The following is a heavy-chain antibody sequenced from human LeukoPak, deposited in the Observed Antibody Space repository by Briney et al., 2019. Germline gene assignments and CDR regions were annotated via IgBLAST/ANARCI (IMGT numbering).Heavy chain of an antibody. V-gene: IGHV4-4*07. Sequence: SETLSLTCTVSGGSISSYYYSWIRQPAGKGLEWIGRMYTSGGSNYNPSLKSRLTMSVDTSKNQFSLRLSSVTAADTAVYYCARVTGYIVEDYFDYWGQGTLVTVSS. CDR2: MYTSGGS. J-gene: IGHJ4*02. D-gene: IGHD3-22*01. CDR3: ARVTGYIVEDYFDY. CDR1: GGSISSYY.